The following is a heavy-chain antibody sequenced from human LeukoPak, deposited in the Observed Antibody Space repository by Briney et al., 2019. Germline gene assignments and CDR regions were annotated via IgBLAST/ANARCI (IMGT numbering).Heavy chain of an antibody. CDR3: ARSYGSGRILGY. V-gene: IGHV4-39*01. Sequence: PSETLSLTCSVSGASLSTSPYYWGWIRQPPGKGLEWIGNIYYTGSTYYNVSLNSRVTISIDTSKNLFSLRLNSMTAADTAVYYCARSYGSGRILGYWGQGTLVTVSS. J-gene: IGHJ4*02. CDR1: GASLSTSPYY. D-gene: IGHD3-10*01. CDR2: IYYTGST.